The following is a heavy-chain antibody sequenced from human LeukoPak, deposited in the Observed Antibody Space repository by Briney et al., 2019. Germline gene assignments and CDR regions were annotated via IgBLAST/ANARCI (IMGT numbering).Heavy chain of an antibody. D-gene: IGHD4-23*01. V-gene: IGHV4-39*01. Sequence: SETLSLTCTVSGDSIRSSPYYWGWVRQPPGKGLEWIGSIYYIGSTHYNPSLKRRVTISVDTSKNQFSLKLSSVTAADTAVYYCARHLTTVGPHYYYMDVWGKGTTVTISS. CDR1: GDSIRSSPYY. CDR2: IYYIGST. CDR3: ARHLTTVGPHYYYMDV. J-gene: IGHJ6*03.